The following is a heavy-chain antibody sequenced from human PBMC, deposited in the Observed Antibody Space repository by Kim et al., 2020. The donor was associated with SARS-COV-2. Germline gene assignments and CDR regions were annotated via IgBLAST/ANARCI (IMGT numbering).Heavy chain of an antibody. CDR1: GFTFSGSA. J-gene: IGHJ5*02. Sequence: GGSLRLSCAASGFTFSGSAMHWVRQASGKGLEWVGRIRSKAYNYATSYAASMRGRFIISRDDSKNTAYLQMNSLETEDTAVYYCTSPGEDTVIPGFDPWGQGTLVTVSS. CDR3: TSPGEDTVIPGFDP. D-gene: IGHD5-18*01. V-gene: IGHV3-73*01. CDR2: IRSKAYNYAT.